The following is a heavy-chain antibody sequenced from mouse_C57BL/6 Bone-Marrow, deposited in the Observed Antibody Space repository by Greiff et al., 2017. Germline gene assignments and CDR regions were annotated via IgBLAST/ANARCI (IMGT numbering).Heavy chain of an antibody. CDR1: GFTFSDYY. Sequence: EVKLMESGGGLVQPGGSLKLSCAASGFTFSDYYMYWVRQTPEKKLEWVAYISNGGGSTYYPDTVKGRFTISRDNAKNTLYLQMSRLKSEDTAMYYCARQHYGSRNAMDYWGQGTSVTVSS. CDR2: ISNGGGST. D-gene: IGHD1-1*01. CDR3: ARQHYGSRNAMDY. V-gene: IGHV5-12*01. J-gene: IGHJ4*01.